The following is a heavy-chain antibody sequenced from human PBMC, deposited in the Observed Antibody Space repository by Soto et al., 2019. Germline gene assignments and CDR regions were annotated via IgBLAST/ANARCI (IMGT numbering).Heavy chain of an antibody. CDR1: GFAFSYFY. Sequence: GSLRLSCAASGFAFSYFYMSWTRQAPGKGLEWISYISGGGTTVFYADSVKGRFTISRDNAQKSLYLQMDSLTSEDTAIYYCARDREPSVYHGMAVWGQGTTVTVSS. J-gene: IGHJ6*02. CDR2: ISGGGTTV. CDR3: ARDREPSVYHGMAV. V-gene: IGHV3-11*01.